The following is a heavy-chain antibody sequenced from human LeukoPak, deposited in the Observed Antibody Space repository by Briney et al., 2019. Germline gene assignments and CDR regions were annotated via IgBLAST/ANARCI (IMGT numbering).Heavy chain of an antibody. CDR3: VNTPELGY. V-gene: IGHV3-23*01. CDR2: ISESAGST. D-gene: IGHD1-7*01. Sequence: GGSLRLSCAASGFTFSSYGMSWVRQAPGKGLEWVSGISESAGSTWYADSVKGRFTISRDNSKNTLYLQMNSLRAEDTALYYRVNTPELGYWGQGTLVTVSS. CDR1: GFTFSSYG. J-gene: IGHJ4*02.